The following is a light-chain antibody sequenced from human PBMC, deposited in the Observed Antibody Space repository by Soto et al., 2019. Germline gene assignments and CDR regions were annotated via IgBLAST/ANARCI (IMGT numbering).Light chain of an antibody. J-gene: IGLJ1*01. CDR3: ASWDDSLNGYV. V-gene: IGLV1-44*01. Sequence: QCVLTQPPSASGTPGQRVTISCSGSGSSIGTNTVNWYRQLPGTAPKLLIYGNNQRPSGVPDRFSGSKSGTSASLTISGLQSEDEAEYYSASWDDSLNGYVFGTGTKVTVL. CDR1: GSSIGTNT. CDR2: GNN.